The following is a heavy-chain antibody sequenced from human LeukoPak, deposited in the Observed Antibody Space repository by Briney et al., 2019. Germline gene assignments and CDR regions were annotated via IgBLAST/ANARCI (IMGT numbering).Heavy chain of an antibody. CDR1: VFTFSSYS. J-gene: IGHJ3*02. Sequence: GVSLRLSCAASVFTFSSYSMNGVRQAPGKGLEGGLYISSSSSNIYYAGSVKGRFTISRHNAKNSLYLQMNSLRAEDTAVYYCARDVTFDAFDIWGQGTMVTVSS. D-gene: IGHD2/OR15-2a*01. V-gene: IGHV3-48*01. CDR2: ISSSSSNI. CDR3: ARDVTFDAFDI.